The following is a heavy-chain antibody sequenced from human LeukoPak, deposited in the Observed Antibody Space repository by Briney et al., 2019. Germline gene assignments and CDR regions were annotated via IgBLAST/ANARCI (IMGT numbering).Heavy chain of an antibody. Sequence: PGGSLRLSCAVSGFSVSRNYMSWVRQAPGKGLEWVSSISGSGESTHYADSVKGRFSISRDNSKTTLYLQMNSLRAEDTAIYYCAKSTGRFLEWLLLDFWGQGTLVTVSS. CDR1: GFSVSRNY. CDR2: ISGSGEST. V-gene: IGHV3-23*01. D-gene: IGHD3-3*01. J-gene: IGHJ4*02. CDR3: AKSTGRFLEWLLLDF.